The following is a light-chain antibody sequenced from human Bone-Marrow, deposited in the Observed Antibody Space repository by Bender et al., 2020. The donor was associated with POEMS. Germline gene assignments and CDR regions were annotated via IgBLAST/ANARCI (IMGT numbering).Light chain of an antibody. J-gene: IGLJ3*02. CDR2: DGT. V-gene: IGLV2-14*02. CDR3: QSYDNSLGGWV. CDR1: SSDFGGYNL. Sequence: QSALTQPASVSGSPGQSITISCTGTSSDFGGYNLVSWYQQHPDKAPKLVIYDGTKRPSGVSNRFSGSKSGTSASLAITGLQAEDEGDYYCQSYDNSLGGWVFGGGTKLTVL.